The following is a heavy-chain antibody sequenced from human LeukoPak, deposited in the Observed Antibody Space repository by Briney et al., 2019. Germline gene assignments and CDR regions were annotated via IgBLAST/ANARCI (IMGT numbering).Heavy chain of an antibody. V-gene: IGHV4-39*07. CDR3: ARDRGTWNDDGFDY. J-gene: IGHJ4*02. Sequence: WVRQPPGKGLEWIGSIDYSGNTNYNPSLKSRVTMSVDTSKNQFSLKLSSVTAADTAVYYCARDRGTWNDDGFDYWGQGTLVTVSS. CDR2: IDYSGNT. D-gene: IGHD1-1*01.